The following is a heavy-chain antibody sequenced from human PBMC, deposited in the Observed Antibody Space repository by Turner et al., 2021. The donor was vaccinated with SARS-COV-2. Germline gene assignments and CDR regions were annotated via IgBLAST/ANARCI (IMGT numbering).Heavy chain of an antibody. V-gene: IGHV4-39*01. D-gene: IGHD3-22*01. CDR1: GGSIRSRSYS. J-gene: IGHJ2*01. CDR3: ATPSVSYDSSGYFHFDL. Sequence: QLQLQESGPGLVKPSETLSLTCSVSGGSIRSRSYSWGWIRQPPGKGLEWIGSIYYSGSTYYTPSLKCRVSISVDTSKNQFSLRLSSVTAADTAVYYCATPSVSYDSSGYFHFDLWGRGTLVTVSS. CDR2: IYYSGST.